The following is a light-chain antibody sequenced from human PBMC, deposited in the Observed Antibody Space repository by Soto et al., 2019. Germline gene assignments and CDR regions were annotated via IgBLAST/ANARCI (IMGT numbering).Light chain of an antibody. CDR1: QSVSSNY. CDR2: GAS. V-gene: IGKV3-20*01. Sequence: IVLTQSPGTLSLSPGERATLSCRASQSVSSNYLAWYQQKPGQAPRLLIYGASRRTTGIPDRFSGSGSGTDFTLTISGLEPEDFAVYYCQQYGGSPRTFGQGTKVEIK. CDR3: QQYGGSPRT. J-gene: IGKJ1*01.